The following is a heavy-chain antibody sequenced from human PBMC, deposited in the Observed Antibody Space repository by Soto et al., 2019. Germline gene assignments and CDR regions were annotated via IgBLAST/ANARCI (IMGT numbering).Heavy chain of an antibody. Sequence: QVQLQESGPGLVKPSETLSLTCTVSGGSINGYYWTWLRQSPTNGLEWSGYFHFSGNTKYNPSLESRLTISADTSKNQISLTLSSVTAADTAVYYCARASGYSYGYDDFFDNWGQGTLANVSS. CDR1: GGSINGYY. J-gene: IGHJ4*01. V-gene: IGHV4-59*01. CDR2: FHFSGNT. D-gene: IGHD5-18*01. CDR3: ARASGYSYGYDDFFDN.